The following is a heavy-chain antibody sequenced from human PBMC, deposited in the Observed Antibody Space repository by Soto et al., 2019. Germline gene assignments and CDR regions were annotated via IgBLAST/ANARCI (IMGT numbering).Heavy chain of an antibody. Sequence: GGSLRLSCAASGFTFSSYWMHWVRQAPGKGLVWVSRINSDGSSTTYADSVKGRFTISRDNAKNTLYLQMNSLRAEDTAVYYCARDTYYYDSSGCYDYWGQGTLVTVSS. CDR1: GFTFSSYW. CDR3: ARDTYYYDSSGCYDY. D-gene: IGHD3-22*01. V-gene: IGHV3-74*03. CDR2: INSDGSST. J-gene: IGHJ4*02.